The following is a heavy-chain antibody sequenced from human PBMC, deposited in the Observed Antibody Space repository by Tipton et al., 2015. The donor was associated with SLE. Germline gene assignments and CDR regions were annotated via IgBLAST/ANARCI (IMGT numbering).Heavy chain of an antibody. V-gene: IGHV4-34*01. CDR3: ARGSKGYGRFDI. CDR2: INHSGST. J-gene: IGHJ3*02. D-gene: IGHD5-18*01. Sequence: TLSLTCAVYGGSFSGYYWSWIRQPPGKGLEWIGEINHSGSTNYNPSLKSRVTISVDTSKNQFSLKLSSVTAADTAVYYCARGSKGYGRFDIWGQGTMVAVSS. CDR1: GGSFSGYY.